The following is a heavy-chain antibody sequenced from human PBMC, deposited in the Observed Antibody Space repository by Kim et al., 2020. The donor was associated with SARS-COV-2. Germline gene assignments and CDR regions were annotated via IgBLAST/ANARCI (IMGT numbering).Heavy chain of an antibody. CDR3: ARDGGIAAAGYVPDYGMDV. D-gene: IGHD6-13*01. Sequence: ASVKVSCKASGYTFTGYYMHWVRQAPAQGLEWMGWINPNSGGTNYAQKFQGWVTMTRDTSISTAYMELSRLRSDDTGVYYFARDGGIAAAGYVPDYGMDVWGQGTTVTVS. V-gene: IGHV1-2*04. CDR1: GYTFTGYY. J-gene: IGHJ6*02. CDR2: INPNSGGT.